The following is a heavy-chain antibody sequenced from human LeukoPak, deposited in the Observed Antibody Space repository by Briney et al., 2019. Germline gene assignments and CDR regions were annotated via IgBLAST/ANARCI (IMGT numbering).Heavy chain of an antibody. J-gene: IGHJ4*02. Sequence: ASVKVSCKASGYTFTGYYMHWVRQAPGQGLEWMGWINPNSGGTNYAQKFQGWVTMTRDTSISTAYMELSRLRSDDTAVYYCARGAYSGYDDTVIDYWGQGTLVTVSS. V-gene: IGHV1-2*04. CDR2: INPNSGGT. CDR1: GYTFTGYY. D-gene: IGHD5-12*01. CDR3: ARGAYSGYDDTVIDY.